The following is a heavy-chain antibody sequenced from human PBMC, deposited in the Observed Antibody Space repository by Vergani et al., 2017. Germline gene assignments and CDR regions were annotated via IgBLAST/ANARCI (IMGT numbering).Heavy chain of an antibody. D-gene: IGHD3-10*01. CDR1: GFTFSSYS. CDR3: ARDAMVRGIPRYYYGMDV. V-gene: IGHV3-48*01. Sequence: EVQLVESGGGLVQPGGSLRLSCAASGFTFSSYSMNWVRQAPGKGLEWVSYISSSSSTIYYADSVKGRFTISRDNAKNSVYLQMNSLRAEDTAVYYCARDAMVRGIPRYYYGMDVWGQGTTVTVSS. J-gene: IGHJ6*02. CDR2: ISSSSSTI.